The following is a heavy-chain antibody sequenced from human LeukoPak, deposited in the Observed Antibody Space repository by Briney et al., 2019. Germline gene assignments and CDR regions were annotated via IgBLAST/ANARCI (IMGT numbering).Heavy chain of an antibody. CDR2: ILYDGSKE. V-gene: IGHV3-30-3*01. Sequence: TGGSLRLSCAASGFTFSSYAMSWVRQAPGKGLEWVAVILYDGSKEYYPDPVKGRFTVSRDNSKNTLSLQMNSLRPEDTAVYYCARRLDGSGWYQIDYWGQGTLVTVSS. J-gene: IGHJ4*02. CDR3: ARRLDGSGWYQIDY. CDR1: GFTFSSYA. D-gene: IGHD6-19*01.